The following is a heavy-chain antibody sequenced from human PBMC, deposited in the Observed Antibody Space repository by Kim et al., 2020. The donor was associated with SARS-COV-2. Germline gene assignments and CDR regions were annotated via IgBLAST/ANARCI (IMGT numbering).Heavy chain of an antibody. V-gene: IGHV3-11*06. D-gene: IGHD3-3*01. Sequence: KGRFTISRDNAKNSLYLQMNSLRAEDTAVYYCARDLDYDFWSGYYPSFDYWGQGTLVTVSS. J-gene: IGHJ4*02. CDR3: ARDLDYDFWSGYYPSFDY.